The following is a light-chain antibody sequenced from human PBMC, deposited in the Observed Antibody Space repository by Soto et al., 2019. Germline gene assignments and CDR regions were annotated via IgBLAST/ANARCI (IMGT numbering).Light chain of an antibody. CDR1: SSDIGAYNY. CDR3: SSYSSSTSLVV. Sequence: QSVLTQPASVSGSPGQSITISCTGTSSDIGAYNYVSWYQQHPGNAPKLIIYGVSTRPSGVSNRFSGSKFGNTASLTISGLQAEDEADYYCSSYSSSTSLVVFGEGTQLTVL. CDR2: GVS. V-gene: IGLV2-14*01. J-gene: IGLJ2*01.